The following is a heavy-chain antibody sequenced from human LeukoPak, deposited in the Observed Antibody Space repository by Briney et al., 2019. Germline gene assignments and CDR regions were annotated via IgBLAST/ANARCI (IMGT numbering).Heavy chain of an antibody. CDR1: GFTFDDYA. D-gene: IGHD3-22*01. CDR2: ISWNSGSI. Sequence: GGFLRLSCAASGFTFDDYAMHWVRQAPGKGLEWVSGISWNSGSIGYADSVKGRFTISRDNAKNSLYLQMNSLRPEDMALYYCVKSIYYDSSGPFDYWGQGTLVTVSS. V-gene: IGHV3-9*03. J-gene: IGHJ4*02. CDR3: VKSIYYDSSGPFDY.